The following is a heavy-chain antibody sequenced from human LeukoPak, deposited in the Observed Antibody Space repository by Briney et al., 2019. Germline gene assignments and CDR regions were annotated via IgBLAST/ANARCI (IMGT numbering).Heavy chain of an antibody. CDR2: IRSKANSYAT. D-gene: IGHD3-22*01. Sequence: GGSLRLSCTVSGFTVSSNSMSWVRQASGKGLEWVGRIRSKANSYATAYAASVKGRFTISRDDSKNTAYLQMNSLKTEDTAVYYCTRVGYYYDGSGYYYFHDWGQGTLVTVST. J-gene: IGHJ4*02. V-gene: IGHV3-73*01. CDR1: GFTVSSNS. CDR3: TRVGYYYDGSGYYYFHD.